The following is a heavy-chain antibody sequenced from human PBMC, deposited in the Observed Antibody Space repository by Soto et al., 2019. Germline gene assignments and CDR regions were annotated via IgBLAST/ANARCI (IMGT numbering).Heavy chain of an antibody. V-gene: IGHV4-39*01. J-gene: IGHJ5*02. Sequence: SETLSLTCTVSGGSISSSSYYWGWIRQPPGKGLEWIGSIYYSGSTYYNPSLKSRVTISVDTSKNQFSLKLSSVTAADTAVYYCARHVGYCSSTSCYFWFDPWGQGTLVTVSS. CDR3: ARHVGYCSSTSCYFWFDP. CDR2: IYYSGST. D-gene: IGHD2-2*01. CDR1: GGSISSSSYY.